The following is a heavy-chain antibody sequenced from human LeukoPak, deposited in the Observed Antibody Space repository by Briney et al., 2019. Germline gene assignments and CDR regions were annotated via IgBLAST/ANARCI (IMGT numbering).Heavy chain of an antibody. CDR2: IKEDGSEN. V-gene: IGHV3-7*01. CDR3: ARQRYSDY. J-gene: IGHJ4*02. D-gene: IGHD1-1*01. Sequence: GGSLRLSCAASGFTFSRYWMTWVRQAPGEGLEWVANIKEDGSENSYVESVKGRFTISRDNAKNSLYLQLNSLRAEDTAVYFCARQRYSDYWGQGTLVAVSS. CDR1: GFTFSRYW.